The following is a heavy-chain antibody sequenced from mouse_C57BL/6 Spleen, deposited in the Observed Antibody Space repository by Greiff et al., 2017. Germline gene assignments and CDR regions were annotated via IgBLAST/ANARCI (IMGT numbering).Heavy chain of an antibody. CDR2: INPSNGGT. J-gene: IGHJ1*03. V-gene: IGHV1-53*01. Sequence: QVQLQQPGTELVKPGASVKLSCKASGYTFTSYWMHWVKQRPGQGLEWIGNINPSNGGTNYNEKFKSKATLTVDKSSSPAYMQLSSLTSEDSAVYYCARSLTTVVAPYGYFDVWGTGTTVTVSS. D-gene: IGHD1-1*01. CDR3: ARSLTTVVAPYGYFDV. CDR1: GYTFTSYW.